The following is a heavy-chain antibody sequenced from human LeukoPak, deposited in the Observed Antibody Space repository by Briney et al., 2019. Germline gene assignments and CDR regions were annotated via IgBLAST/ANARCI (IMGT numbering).Heavy chain of an antibody. CDR2: IKQDGSEK. V-gene: IGHV3-7*01. CDR1: GFTFSSYG. D-gene: IGHD3-22*01. CDR3: AREVIRYYYDSSGYPGEWDY. J-gene: IGHJ4*02. Sequence: TGGSLRLSCAASGFTFSSYGMHWVRQAPGKGLEWVANIKQDGSEKYYVDSVKGRFTISRDNAKNSLYLQMNSLRAEDTAVYYCAREVIRYYYDSSGYPGEWDYWGQGTLVTVSS.